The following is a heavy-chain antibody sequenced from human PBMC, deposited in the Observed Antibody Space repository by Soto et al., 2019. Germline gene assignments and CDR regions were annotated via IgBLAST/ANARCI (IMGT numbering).Heavy chain of an antibody. D-gene: IGHD2-2*01. CDR3: ARFTGYCSSTSCYDLINFDY. V-gene: IGHV1-18*01. Sequence: ASVKVSCKASGYTFTSYGISWVRQAPGQGLEWMGWISAYNGNTNYAQKLQGRVTMTTDTSTSTAYMELRSLRSDDTAVYYCARFTGYCSSTSCYDLINFDYWGQGTLVTVSS. CDR1: GYTFTSYG. J-gene: IGHJ4*02. CDR2: ISAYNGNT.